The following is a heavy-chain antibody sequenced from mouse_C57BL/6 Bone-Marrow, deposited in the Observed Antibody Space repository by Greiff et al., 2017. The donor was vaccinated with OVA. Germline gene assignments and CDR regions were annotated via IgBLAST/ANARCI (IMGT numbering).Heavy chain of an antibody. CDR1: GYTFTGYW. Sequence: VQLQQSGAELMKPGASVKLSCKATGYTFTGYWMHWVKQRPGQGLEWIGEIDPSDSYTNYNQKFKGKSTLTVDKSSSTAYMQLSSLTSEDSAVYYCARSWFAYWGQGTLVTVSA. CDR3: ARSWFAY. CDR2: IDPSDSYT. V-gene: IGHV1-69*01. J-gene: IGHJ3*01.